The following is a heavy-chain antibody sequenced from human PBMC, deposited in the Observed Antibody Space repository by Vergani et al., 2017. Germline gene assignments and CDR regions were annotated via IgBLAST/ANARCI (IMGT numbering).Heavy chain of an antibody. CDR1: GFTFSSYG. Sequence: QVQLVESGGGVVQPGRSLRLSCAASGFTFSSYGMHWVRQAPGKGLEWVAVISYDGSNKYYADSVKGRFTISRDNSKNTLYLQMNSLRAEDTALYYCASEGYDFWSGYSQYYFDYWGQGTLVTVSS. D-gene: IGHD3-3*01. CDR3: ASEGYDFWSGYSQYYFDY. V-gene: IGHV3-30*03. CDR2: ISYDGSNK. J-gene: IGHJ4*02.